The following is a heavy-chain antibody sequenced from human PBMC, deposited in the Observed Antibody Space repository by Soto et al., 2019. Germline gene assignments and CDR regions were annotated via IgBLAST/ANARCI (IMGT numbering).Heavy chain of an antibody. CDR1: GYTFTGYY. CDR3: ARDSGSYYDSSGNLFDY. J-gene: IGHJ4*02. D-gene: IGHD3-22*01. Sequence: RPSVKVSCKASGYTFTGYYMHWVRQAPGQGLEWMGWINPNSGGTNYAQKFQGWVTMTRDTSISTAYMELSRLRSDDTAVYYCARDSGSYYDSSGNLFDYWGQGTLVTVSS. CDR2: INPNSGGT. V-gene: IGHV1-2*04.